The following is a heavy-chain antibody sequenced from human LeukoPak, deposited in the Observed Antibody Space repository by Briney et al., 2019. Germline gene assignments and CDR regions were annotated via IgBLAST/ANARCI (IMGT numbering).Heavy chain of an antibody. CDR1: GFTFSSYA. D-gene: IGHD2-21*02. CDR3: AKDSFPVVVTAVLDY. Sequence: GGSLRLSCAASGFTFSSYAMSWVRQAPGKGLEWVSAISGSGGSTYYADSVKGRFTISRDNSKNTLYLQMNSLRADDTAVYYCAKDSFPVVVTAVLDYWGQGTVVTVSS. CDR2: ISGSGGST. J-gene: IGHJ4*02. V-gene: IGHV3-23*01.